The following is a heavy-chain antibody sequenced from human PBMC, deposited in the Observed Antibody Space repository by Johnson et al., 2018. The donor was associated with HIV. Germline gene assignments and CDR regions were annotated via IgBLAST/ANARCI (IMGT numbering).Heavy chain of an antibody. J-gene: IGHJ3*02. D-gene: IGHD5-18*01. V-gene: IGHV3-30*04. CDR1: GFTFSSYP. CDR2: ISYDGGSK. CDR3: ARLPSGYSRYDLDI. Sequence: QVQLVESGGGVVQPGRSLRLSCAASGFTFSSYPMHWVRQAPGKGLEWVAIISYDGGSKYYADSVKGRFTVSRDNSKNTLYLQINSLRPEDTAVYYCARLPSGYSRYDLDIWGQGTMVTVSS.